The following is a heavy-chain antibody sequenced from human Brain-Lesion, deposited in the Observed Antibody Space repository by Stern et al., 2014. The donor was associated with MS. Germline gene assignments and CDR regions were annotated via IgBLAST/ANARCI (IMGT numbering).Heavy chain of an antibody. D-gene: IGHD6-6*01. CDR3: ARRGDSSSSGFDY. CDR1: GYRFTSNW. CDR2: IWPGDSDT. Sequence: EVQLVESGAEVKKPGESLKISCKGSGYRFTSNWIGWVRQVPGKGLEWMGIIWPGDSDTRYSPPFQGQVTISADKSISTAYLQWSSLQASDTAMYYCARRGDSSSSGFDYWGQGTLVIVSS. J-gene: IGHJ4*02. V-gene: IGHV5-51*01.